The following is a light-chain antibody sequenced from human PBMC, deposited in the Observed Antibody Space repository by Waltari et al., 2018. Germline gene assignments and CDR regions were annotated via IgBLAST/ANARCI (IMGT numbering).Light chain of an antibody. Sequence: QSALTQPASVSGSPGQSITISCTGPSLDVGSYNLVSWYQQHPGKAPKLRIYEVSKRPSGVSNRFSGSKSGNTASLTISGLQAEDEADYYCCSYAGSSTYVFGTGTKVTVL. CDR2: EVS. J-gene: IGLJ1*01. CDR1: SLDVGSYNL. CDR3: CSYAGSSTYV. V-gene: IGLV2-23*02.